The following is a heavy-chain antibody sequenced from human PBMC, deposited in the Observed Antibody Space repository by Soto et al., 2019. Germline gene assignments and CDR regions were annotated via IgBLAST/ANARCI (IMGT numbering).Heavy chain of an antibody. D-gene: IGHD6-19*01. CDR3: ARGIGSSGWYSPWDACAI. V-gene: IGHV3-7*04. Sequence: EVQLVESGGGLVQPGGSLRLSCAVSGFTFSDYWMSWVRQAPGKGLEWVANIKQDGNEKYYVDSVKGRFTISRDNAKNSLYMQMNSLRAADTAVYYCARGIGSSGWYSPWDACAIWCQVTMGSVSS. J-gene: IGHJ3*02. CDR1: GFTFSDYW. CDR2: IKQDGNEK.